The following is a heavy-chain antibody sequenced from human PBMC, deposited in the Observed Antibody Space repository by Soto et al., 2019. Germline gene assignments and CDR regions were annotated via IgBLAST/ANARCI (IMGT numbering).Heavy chain of an antibody. CDR3: ARSVLYDSSGYYYFGTPDDYYYGMDV. D-gene: IGHD3-22*01. V-gene: IGHV4-39*01. CDR1: GGSISSSSYY. Sequence: SDTLSLTCTVSGGSISSSSYYWGWIRQHPGKGLEWIGSIYYSGSTYYNPSLKSRVTISVDTSKNHFSLKLSSVTAADTAVYYCARSVLYDSSGYYYFGTPDDYYYGMDVWGQGTTVTVSS. J-gene: IGHJ6*02. CDR2: IYYSGST.